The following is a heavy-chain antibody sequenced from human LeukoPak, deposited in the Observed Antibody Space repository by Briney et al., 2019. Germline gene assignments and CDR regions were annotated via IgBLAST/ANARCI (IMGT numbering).Heavy chain of an antibody. CDR3: TRGVAMAI. CDR1: GFTFGDYA. Sequence: GGSLRLSCTASGFTFGDYAMSWFRQAPGKGLEWIAYISGSGDTIKYADFVEGRFTISRDNAKRSVYLEMNSLTDEDTAVYFCTRGVAMAIWSQGTLVTVSS. D-gene: IGHD2-15*01. CDR2: ISGSGDTI. J-gene: IGHJ4*02. V-gene: IGHV3-11*04.